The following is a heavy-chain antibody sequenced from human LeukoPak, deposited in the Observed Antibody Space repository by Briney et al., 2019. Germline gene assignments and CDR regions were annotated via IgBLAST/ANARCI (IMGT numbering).Heavy chain of an antibody. D-gene: IGHD4-17*01. J-gene: IGHJ4*02. CDR1: GCRLTSYW. Sequence: GESLKISCKGSGCRLTSYWIAWVRQMPGKGLEYMGIIYPGDSDTRYSPSFQGQVTISADRSISTAYLQWSSLKASDTAMYFCSSRSYGPTGGYYFDYWGQGTLVTVSS. CDR3: SSRSYGPTGGYYFDY. V-gene: IGHV5-51*01. CDR2: IYPGDSDT.